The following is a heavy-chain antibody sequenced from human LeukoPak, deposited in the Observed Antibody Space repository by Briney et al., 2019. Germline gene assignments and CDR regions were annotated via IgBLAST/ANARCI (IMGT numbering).Heavy chain of an antibody. J-gene: IGHJ5*02. Sequence: SVKVSCKASGFTFTSSAMQWVRQARGQRLEWIGWIVVGSGNTNYAQKFQERVTITRDMSTSTAYMELSSLRSEDTAVYYCAADASVGAAAVNNWSDPWGQGTLVTVSS. CDR3: AADASVGAAAVNNWSDP. CDR2: IVVGSGNT. V-gene: IGHV1-58*02. CDR1: GFTFTSSA. D-gene: IGHD1-26*01.